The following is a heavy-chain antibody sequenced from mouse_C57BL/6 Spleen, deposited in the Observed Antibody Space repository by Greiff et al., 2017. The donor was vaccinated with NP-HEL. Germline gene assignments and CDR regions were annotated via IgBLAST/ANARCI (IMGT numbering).Heavy chain of an antibody. V-gene: IGHV5-9-1*02. CDR1: GFTFSSYA. Sequence: EVKLVESGEGLVKPGGSLKLSCAASGFTFSSYAMSWVRQTPEKRLEWVAYISSGGDYIYYADTVKGLFTISRDNARNTLYLQMSSLKSEDTAMYYCTRDYSNYFDYWGQGTTLTVSS. CDR3: TRDYSNYFDY. J-gene: IGHJ2*01. CDR2: ISSGGDYI. D-gene: IGHD2-5*01.